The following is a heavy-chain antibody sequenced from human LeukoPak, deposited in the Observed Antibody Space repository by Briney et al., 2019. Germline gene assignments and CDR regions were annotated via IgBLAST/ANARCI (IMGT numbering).Heavy chain of an antibody. J-gene: IGHJ3*01. V-gene: IGHV3-74*01. CDR2: INRDGSST. CDR3: ARVPYVFDL. Sequence: PGGSLRLSCADSGFTFSNYWMHWVRQAPGKRLVSGSRINRDGSSTDYLDSVKGRFTIPRDNARTTLYLQMNSLRAEHTAVYYCARVPYVFDLWGQGTMVTVSS. CDR1: GFTFSNYW.